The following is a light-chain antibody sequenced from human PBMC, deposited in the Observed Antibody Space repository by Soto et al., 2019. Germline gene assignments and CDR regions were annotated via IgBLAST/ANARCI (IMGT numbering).Light chain of an antibody. J-gene: IGKJ4*01. CDR3: QQYNNWPLT. Sequence: EIVLTQSPATLSLSPGERATLSCRASQSVSSYLAWYQQKPGQAPRLLIYDTSNRATGIPARFSGSGSGTDFTLTISSLEPEDFAVYSCQQYNNWPLTLGGGTKLDIK. CDR2: DTS. V-gene: IGKV3-11*01. CDR1: QSVSSY.